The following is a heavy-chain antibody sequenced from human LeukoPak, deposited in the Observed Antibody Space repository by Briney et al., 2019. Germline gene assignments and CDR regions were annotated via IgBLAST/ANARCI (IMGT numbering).Heavy chain of an antibody. CDR1: FTFXXXX. J-gene: IGHJ4*02. V-gene: IGHV3-20*03. CDR2: INWNGGST. CDR3: ARVVAGSSYYFDY. D-gene: IGHD5-18*01. Sequence: FTFXXXXXSXVRXXPGXGXXWVAGINWNGGSTVCADSVKGGFTIYRENAKNSLYLQMNSLRAEDTALYYCARVVAGSSYYFDYWGQGTLVTVSS.